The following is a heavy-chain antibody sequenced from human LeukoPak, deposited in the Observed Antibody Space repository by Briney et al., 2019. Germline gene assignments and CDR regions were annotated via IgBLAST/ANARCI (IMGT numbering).Heavy chain of an antibody. CDR2: ISGSSRTI. CDR3: ARDGGGDY. Sequence: GGSLRLSCAASGFTFSNFAMTWVRQAPGKGPEWVSYISGSSRTIYYADSVKGRFTISRDNAKNSLYLQMNSLRDEDTAVYYCARDGGGDYWGQGTLVTVSS. D-gene: IGHD3-16*01. V-gene: IGHV3-48*02. CDR1: GFTFSNFA. J-gene: IGHJ4*02.